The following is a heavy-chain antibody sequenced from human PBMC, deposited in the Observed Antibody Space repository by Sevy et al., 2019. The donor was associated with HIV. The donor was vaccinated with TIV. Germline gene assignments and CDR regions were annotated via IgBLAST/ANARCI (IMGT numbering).Heavy chain of an antibody. CDR1: GFTFGSYG. Sequence: GGSLRLSCAVSGFTFGSYGMHWVRQAPGKGLEWVAVILYDSSNKYYGDSVKGRFTISRDNSKNTLYLQMNSLRTDDTAVYYCAIGLAALPGYYYGMDVWGQGTTVTVSS. V-gene: IGHV3-30*03. J-gene: IGHJ6*02. CDR3: AIGLAALPGYYYGMDV. CDR2: ILYDSSNK. D-gene: IGHD6-6*01.